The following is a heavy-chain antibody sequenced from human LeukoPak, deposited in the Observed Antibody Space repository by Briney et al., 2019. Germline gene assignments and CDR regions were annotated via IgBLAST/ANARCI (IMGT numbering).Heavy chain of an antibody. Sequence: GGSLRLSCAASGFTFSSYWMSWVRQARGKGLEWVANKKQDGREKYYVDSVKGQFTITRDNAKNSLYLQMNSLRAEDTAVYYCARSRITMVRGDYGMDVWGQGTTVTVSS. CDR3: ARSRITMVRGDYGMDV. J-gene: IGHJ6*02. D-gene: IGHD3-10*01. CDR1: GFTFSSYW. V-gene: IGHV3-7*01. CDR2: KKQDGREK.